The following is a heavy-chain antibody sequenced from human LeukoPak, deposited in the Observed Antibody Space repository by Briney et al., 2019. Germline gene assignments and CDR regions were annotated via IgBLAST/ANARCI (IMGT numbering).Heavy chain of an antibody. J-gene: IGHJ4*02. Sequence: SSVKVSXKASGGTFSSYAISWVRQAPGQGLEWMGGIIPIFGTANYAQKFQGRVTITADESTSTAYMELSSLRSEDTAVYYCARGRFLEWYPTQNYFDYWGQGTLVTVSS. V-gene: IGHV1-69*01. CDR2: IIPIFGTA. D-gene: IGHD3-3*01. CDR3: ARGRFLEWYPTQNYFDY. CDR1: GGTFSSYA.